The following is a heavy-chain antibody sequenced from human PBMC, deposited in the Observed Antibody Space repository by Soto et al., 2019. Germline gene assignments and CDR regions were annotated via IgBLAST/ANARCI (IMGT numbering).Heavy chain of an antibody. CDR2: ISPYNVNT. J-gene: IGHJ4*02. CDR3: ARDQYYFDSSGYYDF. Sequence: QIQLVQSGAEVKKPGASVRVSCETSGYTFVSYGISWVRQAPGQGLEWMGWISPYNVNTKYAEKFKDRVTLTTDTSTDTAFLDLRSLTSDDTAVYFCARDQYYFDSSGYYDFWGQGTLVTVSS. CDR1: GYTFVSYG. V-gene: IGHV1-18*04. D-gene: IGHD3-22*01.